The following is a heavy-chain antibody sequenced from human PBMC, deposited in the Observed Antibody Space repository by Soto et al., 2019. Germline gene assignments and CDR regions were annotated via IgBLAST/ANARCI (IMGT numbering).Heavy chain of an antibody. Sequence: PSETLSLTCAVSGGSISSGGYSWSWIRQPPGKGLEWIGYIYHSGSTYYNPSFKSRVTISVDRSKNQFSLKLSSVTAADTAVYYCAGGGFGVARDYWGQGTLVTVSS. D-gene: IGHD3-3*01. V-gene: IGHV4-30-2*01. CDR3: AGGGFGVARDY. J-gene: IGHJ4*02. CDR1: GGSISSGGYS. CDR2: IYHSGST.